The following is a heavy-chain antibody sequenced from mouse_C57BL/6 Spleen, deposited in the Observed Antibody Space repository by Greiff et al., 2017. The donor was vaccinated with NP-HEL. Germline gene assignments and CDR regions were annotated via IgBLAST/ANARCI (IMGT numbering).Heavy chain of an antibody. CDR2: ISAGGSYT. V-gene: IGHV5-4*03. CDR1: GFTFSSYA. J-gene: IGHJ4*01. Sequence: EVMLVESGGGLVKPGGSLKLSCAASGFTFSSYAMSWVRQTPEKRLEWVATISAGGSYTYYPDNVKGRFTISRDNTKNNLYLQMSHLKSEDTAMYYCARASTIGSSYYYAMDYWGQGTSVTVSS. CDR3: ARASTIGSSYYYAMDY. D-gene: IGHD1-1*01.